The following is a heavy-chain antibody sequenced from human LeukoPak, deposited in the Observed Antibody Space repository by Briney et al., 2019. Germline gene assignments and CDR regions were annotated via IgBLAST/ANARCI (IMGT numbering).Heavy chain of an antibody. CDR3: ARGRWDGYNLLDAFDI. D-gene: IGHD5-24*01. CDR1: GFTFSSYS. Sequence: GGSLRLSCAASGFTFSSYSMNWVRQAPGKGLEWVSSISGSNSYIYYADSLKGRFTISRDNAKNSLFLQMNSLRAEDTAVYYCARGRWDGYNLLDAFDIWGQGTVVTVSS. V-gene: IGHV3-21*01. J-gene: IGHJ3*02. CDR2: ISGSNSYI.